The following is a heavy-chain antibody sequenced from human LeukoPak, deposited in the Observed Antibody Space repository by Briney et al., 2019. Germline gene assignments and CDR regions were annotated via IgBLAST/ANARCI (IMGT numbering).Heavy chain of an antibody. J-gene: IGHJ4*02. Sequence: PGRSLRLSCAASGFTFSHYGMHWVRQAPGKGLEWVAIIWYDGSKTYYGESVKGRFTISRDKSKNPVDLLMDSLRDEDTAVYYCAREGGSISSSLYFAYGGQGTPVIVSS. V-gene: IGHV3-33*01. CDR2: IWYDGSKT. D-gene: IGHD6-6*01. CDR1: GFTFSHYG. CDR3: AREGGSISSSLYFAY.